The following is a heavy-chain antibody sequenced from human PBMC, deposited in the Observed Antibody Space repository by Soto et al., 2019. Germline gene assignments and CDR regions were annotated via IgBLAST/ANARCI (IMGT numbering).Heavy chain of an antibody. CDR1: GFTFSSYS. Sequence: EVQLVESGGGLVQPGGSLRLSCAASGFTFSSYSMNWVRQAPGKGLEWVSYISSSSSTIYYADSVKSRFTISRDNAKNSLYLQMTSLRAEDTAVYYCARGAYHYASSGLSSWGQGTLVTVSS. D-gene: IGHD3-22*01. J-gene: IGHJ5*02. CDR2: ISSSSSTI. V-gene: IGHV3-48*01. CDR3: ARGAYHYASSGLSS.